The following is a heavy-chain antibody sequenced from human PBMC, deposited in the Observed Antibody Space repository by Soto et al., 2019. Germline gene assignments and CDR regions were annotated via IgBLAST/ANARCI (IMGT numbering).Heavy chain of an antibody. D-gene: IGHD1-7*01. J-gene: IGHJ6*02. CDR2: MNPNSGNT. CDR1: GYTFTSYD. CDR3: ATPMYELELRYYYGMDV. Sequence: GASVKVSCKASGYTFTSYDINWVRQATGQGLEWMGWMNPNSGNTGYAQKFQGRVTMTRNTSISTAYMELSSLRSEDTAVYYRATPMYELELRYYYGMDVWGQGTTVTVSS. V-gene: IGHV1-8*01.